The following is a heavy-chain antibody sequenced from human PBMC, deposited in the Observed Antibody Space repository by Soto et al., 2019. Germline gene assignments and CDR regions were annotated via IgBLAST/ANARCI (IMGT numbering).Heavy chain of an antibody. CDR2: IKQDGSEK. Sequence: GGSLRLSCAASGFTFSRNLMSWVRQAPGKGLEWVANIKQDGSEKYYADAVKGRFTLSRDNVENSLYLQMNSLRAEDTAVYYCARDGDGYPAWGQGTLVTVSS. D-gene: IGHD1-1*01. V-gene: IGHV3-7*01. J-gene: IGHJ5*02. CDR1: GFTFSRNL. CDR3: ARDGDGYPA.